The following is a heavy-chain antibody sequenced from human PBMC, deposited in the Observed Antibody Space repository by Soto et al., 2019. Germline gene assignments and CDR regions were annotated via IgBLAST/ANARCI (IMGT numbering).Heavy chain of an antibody. Sequence: GGSLRLSCAGSGFTFSNFEMHWARQAPGKGLEWVAVSYHDGSNKYYADSVKGRFTISRDSSKNTLYLQMDSLTVEDTAVYYCAREQRNNLRGYYAMDVWGQGTTVTVSS. CDR2: SYHDGSNK. CDR1: GFTFSNFE. J-gene: IGHJ6*02. CDR3: AREQRNNLRGYYAMDV. D-gene: IGHD3-22*01. V-gene: IGHV3-30*04.